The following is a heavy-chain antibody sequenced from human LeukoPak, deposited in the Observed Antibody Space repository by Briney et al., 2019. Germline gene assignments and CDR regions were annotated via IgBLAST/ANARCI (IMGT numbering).Heavy chain of an antibody. CDR3: TTAPYDGKDY. V-gene: IGHV3-15*01. CDR2: IKSKADGGAI. D-gene: IGHD4-23*01. J-gene: IGHJ4*02. Sequence: GGSLRLSCEASRFTFSSAWMSWVRQAPGKGREWVGRIKSKADGGAIDYAAPVKGRFSVSRDDSENIFYLQMNSLKTEDTGVYYCTTAPYDGKDYWGQGTLVTVSS. CDR1: RFTFSSAW.